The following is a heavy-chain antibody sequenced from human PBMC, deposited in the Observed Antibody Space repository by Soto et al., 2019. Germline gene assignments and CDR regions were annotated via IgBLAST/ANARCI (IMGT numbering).Heavy chain of an antibody. Sequence: QVQLQESGPGLVKPSQTLSLTCTVSGGSISRGDYYWSWIRQPPGKGLGWIGYIYYSGSTYYNPSLKSLITISVDTSKNQFSLKLSSVTAADTAVYYCARGITMVRGVFGGWFGPWGQGTLVTVSS. CDR1: GGSISRGDYY. CDR2: IYYSGST. J-gene: IGHJ5*02. V-gene: IGHV4-30-4*01. D-gene: IGHD3-10*01. CDR3: ARGITMVRGVFGGWFGP.